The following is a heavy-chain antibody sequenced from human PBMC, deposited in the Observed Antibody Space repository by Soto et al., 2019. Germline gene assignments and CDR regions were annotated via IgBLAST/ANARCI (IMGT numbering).Heavy chain of an antibody. V-gene: IGHV4-59*01. Sequence: SETLSLTCTVSGGSISSLYWNWIRQPPGKGLEWIGSIFYSGSTTYNPSLKSRVTISVDTSKTQFSLKLTSVTAADTAVYYCARGLTSPLKYSSSWYQSPFYYYYYGMDVWGQGTTVTVSS. CDR1: GGSISSLY. CDR3: ARGLTSPLKYSSSWYQSPFYYYYYGMDV. D-gene: IGHD6-13*01. J-gene: IGHJ6*02. CDR2: IFYSGST.